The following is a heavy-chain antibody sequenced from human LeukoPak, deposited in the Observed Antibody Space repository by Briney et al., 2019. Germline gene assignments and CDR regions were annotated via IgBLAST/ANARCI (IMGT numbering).Heavy chain of an antibody. CDR2: IKQDGSEK. CDR1: GFTFSSYW. D-gene: IGHD2-15*01. J-gene: IGHJ6*02. V-gene: IGHV3-7*01. CDR3: ARDYILSYYGMDV. Sequence: GGSLRLSCAASGFTFSSYWMSWVRQALGKGLEWVANIKQDGSEKYYVDSVKGRFTISRDNAKNSLYLQMNSLRAEDTAVYYCARDYILSYYGMDVWGQGTTVTVSS.